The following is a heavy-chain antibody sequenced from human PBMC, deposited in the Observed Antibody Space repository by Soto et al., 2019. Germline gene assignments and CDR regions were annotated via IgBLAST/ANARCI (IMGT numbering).Heavy chain of an antibody. D-gene: IGHD3-22*01. CDR2: IIPIFGTA. CDR1: GGAFSSYA. Sequence: SVKVSCKASGGAFSSYASSWVRLAPGQGLEWMGGIIPIFGTANYAQKFQGRVTITADESTSTAYMELSSLRSEDTAVYYCAREVVPPYYFDYWGQGTLVTVSS. V-gene: IGHV1-69*13. CDR3: AREVVPPYYFDY. J-gene: IGHJ4*02.